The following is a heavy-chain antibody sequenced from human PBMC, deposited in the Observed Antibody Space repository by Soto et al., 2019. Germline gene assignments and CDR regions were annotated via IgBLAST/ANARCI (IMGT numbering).Heavy chain of an antibody. CDR2: INTATGNT. CDR3: ARDILFENWFAP. Sequence: ASVKVSCTASGGTFSSYAMHWVRQAPAQRLEWMGWINTATGNTKYSRKFLGRISLTRDTSATTVYMELSRLTSTDTAVYYCARDILFENWFAPWGQGTLVTVSS. J-gene: IGHJ5*02. CDR1: GGTFSSYA. V-gene: IGHV1-3*04.